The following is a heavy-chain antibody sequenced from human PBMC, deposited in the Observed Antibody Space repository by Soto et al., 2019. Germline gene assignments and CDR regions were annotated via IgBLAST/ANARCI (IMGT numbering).Heavy chain of an antibody. D-gene: IGHD3-16*01. CDR3: ARGGGPYVWFNEF. V-gene: IGHV1-69*13. CDR1: GGLFSSFA. CDR2: IIPVFGTT. Sequence: SVKVSCKDSGGLFSSFAISWVRQAPGQGLEWMGGIIPVFGTTNYAQKFQGRVTITADESTNAAYMELSSLTSDDTAMYYCARGGGPYVWFNEFWGQGTQVTV. J-gene: IGHJ4*02.